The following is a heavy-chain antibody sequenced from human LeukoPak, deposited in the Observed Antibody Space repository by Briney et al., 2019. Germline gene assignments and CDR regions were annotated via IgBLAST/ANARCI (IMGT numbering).Heavy chain of an antibody. CDR3: ARESNRGYIRSINWFDP. CDR1: GGSISSYY. D-gene: IGHD5-18*01. CDR2: IYYSGST. V-gene: IGHV4-39*07. J-gene: IGHJ5*02. Sequence: SETLSLTCTVSGGSISSYYWGWIRQPPGKGLEWIGSIYYSGSTYYNPSLKSRVTISIDTSKNQFSLKLSSVTAADTAVYYCARESNRGYIRSINWFDPWGQGTLVTVSS.